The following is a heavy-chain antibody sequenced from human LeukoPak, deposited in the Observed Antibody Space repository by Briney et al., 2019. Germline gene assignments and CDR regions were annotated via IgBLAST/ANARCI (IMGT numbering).Heavy chain of an antibody. V-gene: IGHV3-48*02. J-gene: IGHJ4*02. CDR2: ISSSSSTI. CDR1: GFTFSSYS. CDR3: ARDSRYCSSANCYFDY. Sequence: GGSLRLSCAASGFTFSSYSMNWVRQAPGKGLEWVSFISSSSSTIYYTDSVRGRFTISRDNAKNSLYLQMNNLRDEDTAVYYCARDSRYCSSANCYFDYWGQGTLVTVSS. D-gene: IGHD2-2*01.